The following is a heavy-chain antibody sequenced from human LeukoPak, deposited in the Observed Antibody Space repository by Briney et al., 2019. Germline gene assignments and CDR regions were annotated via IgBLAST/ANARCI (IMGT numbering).Heavy chain of an antibody. CDR1: GGSFSGYY. Sequence: SETLSLTCAVYGGSFSGYYWSWIRQPPGKGLEWIGEINHSGSTNYNPSLKSRVTISIDTSKNQFSLKLSSVTAADTAVYYCARTYCSSTSCNYGMDVWGQGTTVTVSS. D-gene: IGHD2-2*01. J-gene: IGHJ6*02. V-gene: IGHV4-34*01. CDR3: ARTYCSSTSCNYGMDV. CDR2: INHSGST.